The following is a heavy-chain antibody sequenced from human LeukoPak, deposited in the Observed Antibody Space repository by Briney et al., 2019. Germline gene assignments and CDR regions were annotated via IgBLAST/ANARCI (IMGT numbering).Heavy chain of an antibody. D-gene: IGHD2-15*01. J-gene: IGHJ4*02. V-gene: IGHV1-2*02. CDR3: ARAISAGSPITASDC. CDR1: GYTFTAYY. CDR2: INPNSDFT. Sequence: SVKVSCKTSGYTFTAYYMHWVRQAPGQGLEWMGWINPNSDFTNFAQNFQGRVTMTSDTSISTAYMELSRLRSDDTAVYYCARAISAGSPITASDCWGQGTLVTVSS.